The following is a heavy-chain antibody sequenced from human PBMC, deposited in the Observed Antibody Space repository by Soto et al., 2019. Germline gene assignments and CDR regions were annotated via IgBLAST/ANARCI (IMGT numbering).Heavy chain of an antibody. Sequence: QVQLVQSVADVKKPGASVKVSCKTSGYTFISYGISWVRQAPGQGLEWMGWISAYNGNTNYAQKVQGGVTMTTDISTGTAYMEVRCLMSDDTAVYYCARALGGPGRGIGPWGQGNLLIVSA. CDR3: ARALGGPGRGIGP. D-gene: IGHD1-1*01. CDR1: GYTFISYG. CDR2: ISAYNGNT. V-gene: IGHV1-18*01. J-gene: IGHJ5*02.